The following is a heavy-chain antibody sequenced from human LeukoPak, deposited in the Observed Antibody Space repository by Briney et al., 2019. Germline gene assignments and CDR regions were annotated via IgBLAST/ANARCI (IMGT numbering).Heavy chain of an antibody. V-gene: IGHV1-24*01. CDR2: FDPEDGET. CDR3: ATGRLGELLIDYYYMDV. J-gene: IGHJ6*03. D-gene: IGHD3-10*01. CDR1: GYTLTELS. Sequence: ASVKVSCKVSGYTLTELSMHWVRQAPGKGLEWMGGFDPEDGETIYAQKFQGRVTMTEDTSTDTAYMELSSLRSEDTAVYYCATGRLGELLIDYYYMDVWGKGTTVTVSS.